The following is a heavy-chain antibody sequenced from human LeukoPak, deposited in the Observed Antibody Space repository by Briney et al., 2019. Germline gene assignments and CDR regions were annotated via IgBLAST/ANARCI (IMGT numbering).Heavy chain of an antibody. CDR2: IYYSGDT. J-gene: IGHJ6*02. CDR1: GGSINSGGYY. V-gene: IGHV4-31*03. Sequence: SQTLSLTCTISGGSINSGGYYWSWIRQLPGKGLEWIGYIYYSGDTSYNPSLKSRLTISLDMSKNQFSLELTSVTAADTAVYYCAKETYPSSSWFYFGLDVWGQGTTVTVSS. D-gene: IGHD6-13*01. CDR3: AKETYPSSSWFYFGLDV.